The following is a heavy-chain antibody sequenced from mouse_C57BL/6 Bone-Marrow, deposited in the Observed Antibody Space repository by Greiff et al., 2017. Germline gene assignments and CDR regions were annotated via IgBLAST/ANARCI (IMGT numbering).Heavy chain of an antibody. Sequence: VQLKESGGGLVKPGGSLKLSCAASGFTFSSYAMSWVRQTPEKRLEWVATISDGGSYTYYPDNVKGRFTISRDNAKNNLYLQMSHLKSEDTAMYYCARDGYYGSRDFDVWGTGTTVTVSS. CDR1: GFTFSSYA. CDR2: ISDGGSYT. V-gene: IGHV5-4*01. D-gene: IGHD1-1*01. J-gene: IGHJ1*03. CDR3: ARDGYYGSRDFDV.